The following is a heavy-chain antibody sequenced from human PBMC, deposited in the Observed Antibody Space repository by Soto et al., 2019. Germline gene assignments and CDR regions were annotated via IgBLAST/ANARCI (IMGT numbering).Heavy chain of an antibody. V-gene: IGHV3-23*01. D-gene: IGHD2-15*01. CDR2: VSIGGST. CDR1: GFTFSSYA. CDR3: AKRRGAGGHFDY. Sequence: DVQLLESGGGLVQPEGSLRLSCAASGFTFSSYAMGWVRQGPGKGLEWVAVVSIGGSTHYADSVRGRFTISRDNSKNTLSLQMNSLTAEDKDVYFCAKRRGAGGHFDYWGQGALVTVSS. J-gene: IGHJ4*02.